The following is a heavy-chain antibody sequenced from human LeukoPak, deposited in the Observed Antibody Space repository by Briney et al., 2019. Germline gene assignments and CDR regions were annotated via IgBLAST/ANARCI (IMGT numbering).Heavy chain of an antibody. J-gene: IGHJ5*02. CDR1: AYTFTSYD. CDR3: TRANYCVSFRWFDP. CDR2: INPTGGST. D-gene: IGHD4-17*01. Sequence: ASVKVSCKASAYTFTSYDMHWVRQAPGQGLDWMGMINPTGGSTTYAQKFQGRVTMTRDTSTSTVYMELSSLSPEDTAVYYCTRANYCVSFRWFDPWGQGTQVTVSS. V-gene: IGHV1-46*01.